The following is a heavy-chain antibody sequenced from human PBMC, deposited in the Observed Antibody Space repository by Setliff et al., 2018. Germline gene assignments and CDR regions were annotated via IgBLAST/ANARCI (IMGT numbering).Heavy chain of an antibody. CDR1: GYGFTNHY. CDR2: INPSSGGI. CDR3: ARASRFGTVKWRGDYYMDV. J-gene: IGHJ6*03. V-gene: IGHV7-4-1*02. Sequence: ASVKVSCKASGYGFTNHYIHWVRQAPGQGLEWMGRINPSSGGISYAQGFTGRFVFSLDTSVSTAYLQISSLKPEDTAVYYCARASRFGTVKWRGDYYMDVWGKGTTVTVSS. D-gene: IGHD3-10*01.